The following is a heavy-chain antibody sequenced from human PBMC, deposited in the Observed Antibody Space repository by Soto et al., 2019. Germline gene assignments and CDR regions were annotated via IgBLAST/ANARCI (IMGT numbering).Heavy chain of an antibody. CDR1: GFTFSSYA. CDR2: ISYDGSNK. J-gene: IGHJ4*02. D-gene: IGHD3-22*01. V-gene: IGHV3-30-3*01. CDR3: ARDYYYYDSSGYYSVLGFYFDY. Sequence: GGSLRLSCAASGFTFSSYAMHWVRQAPGKGLEWVAVISYDGSNKYYADSVKGRFTISRDNSKNTLYLQMNSLRAEDTAVYYCARDYYYYDSSGYYSVLGFYFDYWGQGTLVTVSS.